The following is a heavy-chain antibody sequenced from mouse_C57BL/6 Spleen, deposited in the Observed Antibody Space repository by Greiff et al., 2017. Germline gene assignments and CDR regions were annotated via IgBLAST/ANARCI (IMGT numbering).Heavy chain of an antibody. J-gene: IGHJ3*01. Sequence: EVHLVESGEGLVKPGGSLKLSCAASGFTFSSYAMSWVRQTPEKRLEWVAYISSGGDYIYYADTVKGRFTISRDNARNTLYLQMSSLKSEDTAMYYCTRDGYYPWFAYGGQGTLVTVSA. CDR3: TRDGYYPWFAY. D-gene: IGHD2-3*01. V-gene: IGHV5-9-1*02. CDR1: GFTFSSYA. CDR2: ISSGGDYI.